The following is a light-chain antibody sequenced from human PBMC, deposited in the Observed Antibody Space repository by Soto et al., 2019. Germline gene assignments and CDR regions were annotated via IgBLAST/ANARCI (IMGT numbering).Light chain of an antibody. CDR3: SSYRNGGTLI. V-gene: IGLV2-14*01. Sequence: QSALTQPASVSGSPGQSITISCTGTTSDVGRYDYVSWYQQHPGKAPKLVIFEVTRRPSESSNRFSGSKSGNTASLTISGLQAEDEADYYWSSYRNGGTLIFGGGTKLTVL. J-gene: IGLJ2*01. CDR2: EVT. CDR1: TSDVGRYDY.